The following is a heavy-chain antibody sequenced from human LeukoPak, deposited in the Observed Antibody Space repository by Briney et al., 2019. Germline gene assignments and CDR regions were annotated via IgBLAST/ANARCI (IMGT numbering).Heavy chain of an antibody. J-gene: IGHJ4*02. CDR3: ARSRGWPKYFFDY. D-gene: IGHD6-19*01. CDR2: INPNSGGT. Sequence: KVSCKASGYTFTGYYMHWVRQAPGQGLEWMGWINPNSGGTNYPQKFQGRVTITRDTSISTAYLELSRLTSDDTAVYYCARSRGWPKYFFDYWGQGTLVTVSS. CDR1: GYTFTGYY. V-gene: IGHV1-2*02.